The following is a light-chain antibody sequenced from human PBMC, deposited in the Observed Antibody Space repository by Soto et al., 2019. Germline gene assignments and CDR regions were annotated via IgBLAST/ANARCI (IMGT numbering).Light chain of an antibody. CDR2: GAS. Sequence: EIVLTQSPGTLSLSPGERATLSCRASQSVSSSYLAWYQQKPGQAHRLLIYGASSRATGIPDRFSGSGSGTDLTLTISRLEPEDFAVYYCQQYGSSRTFGQGTKVEIK. CDR3: QQYGSSRT. CDR1: QSVSSSY. J-gene: IGKJ1*01. V-gene: IGKV3-20*01.